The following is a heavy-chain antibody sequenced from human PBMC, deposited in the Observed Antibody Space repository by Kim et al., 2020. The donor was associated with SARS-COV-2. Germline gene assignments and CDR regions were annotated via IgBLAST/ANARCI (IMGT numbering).Heavy chain of an antibody. CDR3: ATDPSPGYCSGGSCYRKIDAFDI. CDR1: GYTLTELS. Sequence: ASVKVSCKVSGYTLTELSMHWVRQAPGKGLEWMGGFDPEDGETIYAQKFQGRVTMTEDTSTDTAYMELSSLRSEDTAVYYCATDPSPGYCSGGSCYRKIDAFDIWRQGTMVTVSS. J-gene: IGHJ3*02. D-gene: IGHD2-15*01. CDR2: FDPEDGET. V-gene: IGHV1-24*01.